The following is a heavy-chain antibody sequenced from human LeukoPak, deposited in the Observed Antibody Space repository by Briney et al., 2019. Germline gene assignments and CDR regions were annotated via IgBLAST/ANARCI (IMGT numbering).Heavy chain of an antibody. J-gene: IGHJ4*02. V-gene: IGHV3-21*01. Sequence: GGSLRLSCAASGFTFSNYAMTWVRQAPGKGLEWVSSISTSSTYIFYADSVKGRFTISRDNAKNSLYLQMNSLRAEDTAVYYCARDYDSSGYYYPVYEYWGQGTLVTVSS. D-gene: IGHD3-22*01. CDR2: ISTSSTYI. CDR3: ARDYDSSGYYYPVYEY. CDR1: GFTFSNYA.